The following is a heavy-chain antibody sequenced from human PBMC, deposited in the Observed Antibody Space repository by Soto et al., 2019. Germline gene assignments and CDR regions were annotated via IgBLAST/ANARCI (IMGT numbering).Heavy chain of an antibody. CDR1: GFTFSDYW. CDR2: MNPDGSEQ. D-gene: IGHD2-21*01. V-gene: IGHV3-7*04. J-gene: IGHJ5*02. Sequence: EVHLVESGGDLVQPGGSLRLSCVASGFTFSDYWMTWVRQTPGKGLEGVANMNPDGSEQCYLDSVKGRFTISRDNAKNSLYLQMNSLRGEDTVVYYCTRDLNHDCGPWGQGTQVIVSS. CDR3: TRDLNHDCGP.